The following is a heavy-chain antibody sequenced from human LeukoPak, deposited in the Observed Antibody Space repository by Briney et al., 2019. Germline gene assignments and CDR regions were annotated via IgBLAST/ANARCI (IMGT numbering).Heavy chain of an antibody. Sequence: SETLSLTCTVSGGSISSGSYYWSWIRQPAGKGLEWIGEINHSGSTNYNPSLKSRVTISVDTSKNQFSLKLSSVTAADTAVYYCARVKVGGAFNYYYYMDVWGKGTTVTVSS. CDR2: INHSGST. V-gene: IGHV4-61*10. D-gene: IGHD3-10*01. CDR3: ARVKVGGAFNYYYYMDV. CDR1: GGSISSGSYY. J-gene: IGHJ6*03.